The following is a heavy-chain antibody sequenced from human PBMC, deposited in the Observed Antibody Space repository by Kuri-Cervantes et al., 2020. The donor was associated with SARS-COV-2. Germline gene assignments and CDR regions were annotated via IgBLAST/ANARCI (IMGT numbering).Heavy chain of an antibody. J-gene: IGHJ4*02. CDR2: ISYDGSNK. Sequence: GESLKISCAVSGFTFTSHAMHWVRQAPGKGLEWVALISYDGSNKFYADSVKGRFTISRDNSKNTLYLQMNSLRAEDTAVYYCARDSTGYGDPFDYWGQGTLVTVSS. V-gene: IGHV3-30*03. D-gene: IGHD4-17*01. CDR1: GFTFTSHA. CDR3: ARDSTGYGDPFDY.